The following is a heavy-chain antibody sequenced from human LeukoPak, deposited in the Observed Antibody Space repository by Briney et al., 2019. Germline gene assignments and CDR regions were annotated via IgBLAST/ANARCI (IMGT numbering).Heavy chain of an antibody. J-gene: IGHJ5*02. CDR2: SRSKACGGTT. CDR3: TRAYTQLGFDP. V-gene: IGHV3-49*03. D-gene: IGHD2-2*01. CDR1: GFTFGDYA. Sequence: PGRSLRLSCTASGFTFGDYAMSWFRQAPGKGREWVGFSRSKACGGTTEYVASVKGRFTMSRDDSKSIAYLKMNSLKTEHTAVYYCTRAYTQLGFDPWGQGTLVTVSS.